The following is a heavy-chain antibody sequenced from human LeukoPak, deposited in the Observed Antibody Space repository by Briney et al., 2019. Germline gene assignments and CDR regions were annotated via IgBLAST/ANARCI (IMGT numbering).Heavy chain of an antibody. Sequence: QPGGSLRLSCAASGFSFSNYWMAWVRQAPGKGLEWVGNIKPDGSEKYFVDSVKGRFTMSRDNAKNSLDLQMNSLRAEDTAVYYCARSASGAFDIWGQGTMVTVSS. CDR1: GFSFSNYW. V-gene: IGHV3-7*04. D-gene: IGHD6-25*01. CDR3: ARSASGAFDI. J-gene: IGHJ3*02. CDR2: IKPDGSEK.